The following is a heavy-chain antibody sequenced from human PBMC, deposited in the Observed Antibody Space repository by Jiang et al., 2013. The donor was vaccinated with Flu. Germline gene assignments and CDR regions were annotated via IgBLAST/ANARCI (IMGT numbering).Heavy chain of an antibody. Sequence: GSGLVKPSETLSLTCSVTGGFIGSFYWHWVRQTPEKGFEWIGVAFYDGTTTYNPSLGSRVTMSLDTSKNKVSLRVTSVTAADTAVYFCVREYDRLTGPWFDYWGRGLLVTVSS. D-gene: IGHD3-9*01. J-gene: IGHJ4*02. CDR2: AFYDGTT. CDR1: GGFIGSFY. CDR3: VREYDRLTGPWFDY. V-gene: IGHV4-59*12.